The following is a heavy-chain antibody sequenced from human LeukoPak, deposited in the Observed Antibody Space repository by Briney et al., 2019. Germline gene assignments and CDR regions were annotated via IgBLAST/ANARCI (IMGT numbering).Heavy chain of an antibody. Sequence: GGSLRLSRAASGFTFSSYWMSWVRQAPGKGLEWVANIKQDGSEKYYVDSVKGRFTISRDNSKNTLYLQMNSLRAADTAVYYCAREGGNYRLDYWGQGTLVTVSS. CDR3: AREGGNYRLDY. V-gene: IGHV3-7*03. CDR1: GFTFSSYW. CDR2: IKQDGSEK. J-gene: IGHJ4*02. D-gene: IGHD1-26*01.